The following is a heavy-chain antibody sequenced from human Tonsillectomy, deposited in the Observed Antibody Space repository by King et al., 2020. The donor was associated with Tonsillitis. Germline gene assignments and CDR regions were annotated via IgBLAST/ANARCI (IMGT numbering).Heavy chain of an antibody. CDR3: ASTYDFWGGY. CDR2: ISSDSSYR. D-gene: IGHD3-3*01. Sequence: VQLVESGGGLVKPGGSLRLSCSASGFTFSGYGMIWVRQAPGKGLEWVSSISSDSSYRYYGDSVKGRFTISRDNAKKSLYLQMNSLRAEDTAVYYCASTYDFWGGYWGQGTLVTVSS. CDR1: GFTFSGYG. J-gene: IGHJ4*02. V-gene: IGHV3-21*01.